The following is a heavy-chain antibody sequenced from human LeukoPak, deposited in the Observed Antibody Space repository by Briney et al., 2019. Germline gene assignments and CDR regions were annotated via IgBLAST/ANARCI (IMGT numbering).Heavy chain of an antibody. D-gene: IGHD3-10*01. CDR1: GGSIGSSSYY. V-gene: IGHV4-39*07. J-gene: IGHJ4*02. CDR2: VFYTGST. CDR3: ARLWFGELFGLFFDY. Sequence: SETLSLTCTVSGGSIGSSSYYWVWIRQPPEKGLEWIGSVFYTGSTYYNPSLKSRLTISVDTSKNQFSLKLSSVTAADTAVYYCARLWFGELFGLFFDYWGQGTLVTVSS.